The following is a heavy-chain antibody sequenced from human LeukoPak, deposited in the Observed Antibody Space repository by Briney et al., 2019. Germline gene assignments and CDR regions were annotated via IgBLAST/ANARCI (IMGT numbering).Heavy chain of an antibody. CDR1: GFIFSSYA. D-gene: IGHD3-10*01. Sequence: GGSLRLSCSASGFIFSSYAMYWVRQAPGKGLEYVSAISNNGGTTYYADSVKGRFTISRDNSKNTLYLQMSSLRPEDTAVYYCVRSSGSMGVWGQGTTVTVSS. V-gene: IGHV3-64D*06. CDR2: ISNNGGTT. J-gene: IGHJ6*02. CDR3: VRSSGSMGV.